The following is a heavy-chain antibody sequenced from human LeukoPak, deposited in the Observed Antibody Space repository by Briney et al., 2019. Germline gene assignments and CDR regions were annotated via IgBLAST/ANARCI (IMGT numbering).Heavy chain of an antibody. V-gene: IGHV3-7*01. J-gene: IGHJ4*02. Sequence: GGSLRLSCAASGFTFSNYWMSWVRQAPGKGLEWVANIRQDGSEKYYVDSMRGRFTISRDNDKNSLYLQMSSLRAEDTAVYYCARSTAGLDYWGQGTLVTVSS. D-gene: IGHD1-1*01. CDR2: IRQDGSEK. CDR1: GFTFSNYW. CDR3: ARSTAGLDY.